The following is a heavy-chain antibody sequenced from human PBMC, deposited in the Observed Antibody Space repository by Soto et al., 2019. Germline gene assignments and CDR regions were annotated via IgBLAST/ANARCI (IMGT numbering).Heavy chain of an antibody. Sequence: GGSLRLSCAVSGFTFSRFWMHWVRQAPGKGLVWVSRITSDGRTTDYADSVKGRFTISRDNAKNTVFLQMNSLTAEDTAVYYCATLNSFGSDFWGQGTLVTVSS. D-gene: IGHD3-3*01. CDR1: GFTFSRFW. J-gene: IGHJ4*02. V-gene: IGHV3-74*01. CDR2: ITSDGRTT. CDR3: ATLNSFGSDF.